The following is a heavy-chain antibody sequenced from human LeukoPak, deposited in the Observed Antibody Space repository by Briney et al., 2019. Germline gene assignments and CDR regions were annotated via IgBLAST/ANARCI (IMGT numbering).Heavy chain of an antibody. Sequence: GASVKVSCKASGYTFTNHYMQWVRQAPGQGLEWMGTISPSGGTTTYAQKFQGRVTMTRDTSTNTVYMELSSLRSDDTAVYYCARDLAFRGVLGYWGQGTLVTVSS. D-gene: IGHD3-10*01. CDR2: ISPSGGTT. V-gene: IGHV1-46*01. CDR3: ARDLAFRGVLGY. CDR1: GYTFTNHY. J-gene: IGHJ4*02.